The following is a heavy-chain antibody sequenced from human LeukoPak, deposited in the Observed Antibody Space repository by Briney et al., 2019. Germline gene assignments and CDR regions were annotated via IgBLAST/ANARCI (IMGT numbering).Heavy chain of an antibody. D-gene: IGHD3-3*01. CDR2: INHSGST. CDR1: GGSFSGYY. V-gene: IGHV4-34*01. CDR3: ARGLFNDFWSGYYPRSKNNWFDP. Sequence: PSETLSLTCAVYGGSFSGYYWSWIRQPPGKGLEWIGEINHSGSTNYNPSLNSRVTISVDTSKNQFSLKLSSVTAADTAVYYCARGLFNDFWSGYYPRSKNNWFDPWGQGMLVTVSS. J-gene: IGHJ5*02.